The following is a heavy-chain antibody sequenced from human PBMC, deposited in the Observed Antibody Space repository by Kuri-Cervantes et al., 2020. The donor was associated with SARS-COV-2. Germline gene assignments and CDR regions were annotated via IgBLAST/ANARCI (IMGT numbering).Heavy chain of an antibody. D-gene: IGHD6-13*01. CDR1: GFTFSSYG. J-gene: IGHJ4*02. CDR3: AKCSDIAAAGQTDY. CDR2: IWYDGSNK. Sequence: LSLTCAASGFTFSSYGMHWVRQAPGRGLEWVAVIWYDGSNKYYADSVKGRFTISRDNSKNTLYLQMNSLRAEDTAVYYCAKCSDIAAAGQTDYWGQGTLVTVSS. V-gene: IGHV3-33*06.